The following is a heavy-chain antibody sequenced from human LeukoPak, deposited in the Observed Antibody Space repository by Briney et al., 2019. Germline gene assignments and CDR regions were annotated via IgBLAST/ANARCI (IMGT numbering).Heavy chain of an antibody. D-gene: IGHD3-22*01. J-gene: IGHJ4*02. V-gene: IGHV3-7*01. Sequence: GGSLRLSCAASGFTFSSYWMTWVRQAPGKGLEWVANIKQDGSEQYYVDSVKGRFTISRDSAKNSLYLQMNSLRAEDTAEYYCARQSPVRDNYYDSSGPLDYWGQGTLVTVSS. CDR2: IKQDGSEQ. CDR3: ARQSPVRDNYYDSSGPLDY. CDR1: GFTFSSYW.